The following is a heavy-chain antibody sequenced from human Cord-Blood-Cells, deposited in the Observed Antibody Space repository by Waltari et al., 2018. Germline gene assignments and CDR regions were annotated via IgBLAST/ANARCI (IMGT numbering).Heavy chain of an antibody. J-gene: IGHJ3*02. CDR1: GGSFSGYY. CDR2: IKHSGST. Sequence: QVQLQQWGAGLLKPSETLSLTCAVYGGSFSGYYWSWIRQPPGKGLEWIGEIKHSGSTNYNPSLKSRVTISVDTSKNQFSLKLSSVTAADTAVYYCARGLNDAFDIWGQGTMVTVSS. V-gene: IGHV4-34*01. CDR3: ARGLNDAFDI.